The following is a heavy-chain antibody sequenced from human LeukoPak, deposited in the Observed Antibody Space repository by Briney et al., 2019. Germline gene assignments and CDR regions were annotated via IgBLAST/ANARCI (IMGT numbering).Heavy chain of an antibody. CDR2: ISGSGGDT. CDR3: AKDPYRYSSSSPDY. CDR1: GFTFSGYA. V-gene: IGHV3-23*01. D-gene: IGHD6-6*01. Sequence: GGSLRLSCAAYGFTFSGYAMSWVRQAPGKGLEWVSSISGSGGDTYYADSVKGRFTISRDNSKNTLYLQMNSLRAEDTAVYYCAKDPYRYSSSSPDYWGQGTLVTVSS. J-gene: IGHJ4*02.